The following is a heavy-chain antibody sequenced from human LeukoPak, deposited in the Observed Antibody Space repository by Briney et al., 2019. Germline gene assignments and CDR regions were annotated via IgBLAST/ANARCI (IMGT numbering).Heavy chain of an antibody. CDR2: ISSSGDT. Sequence: PGGSLRLSCAASGFTFTNYAMSWVRQAPGKGLEWLSAISSSGDTYYADSVRGRFTISRDNSKNTLYLQMNRLRAEDTAVYYCAKGSRILPVAYCDYWGQGTLVIVSS. V-gene: IGHV3-23*01. D-gene: IGHD2-2*01. CDR1: GFTFTNYA. J-gene: IGHJ4*02. CDR3: AKGSRILPVAYCDY.